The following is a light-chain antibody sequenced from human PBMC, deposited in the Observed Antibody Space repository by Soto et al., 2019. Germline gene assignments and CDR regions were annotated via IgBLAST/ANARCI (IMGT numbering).Light chain of an antibody. V-gene: IGKV3-15*01. Sequence: EKVMTQSPATLSVSPGERVTLSCRASQSVVTNLAWYQQKPGQAPRLLISGAYTRATGIPDRFIGSGSGTELTLTITSQQSEDFAVYYCQHYNDLPLTFGQGTKVEIK. CDR1: QSVVTN. CDR2: GAY. J-gene: IGKJ1*01. CDR3: QHYNDLPLT.